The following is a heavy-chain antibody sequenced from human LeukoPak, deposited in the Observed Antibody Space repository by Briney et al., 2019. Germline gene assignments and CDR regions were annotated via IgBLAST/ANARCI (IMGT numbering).Heavy chain of an antibody. CDR3: AELSITMIGGV. V-gene: IGHV3-48*03. D-gene: IGHD3-10*02. J-gene: IGHJ6*04. CDR1: GFTFSSYE. CDR2: ISSSGSTI. Sequence: SGGSLRLPCAASGFTFSSYEMNWVRQAPGKGLEWVSYISSSGSTIYYADSVKGRFTISRDNAKNSLYLQMNSLRAEDTAVYYCAELSITMIGGVWGKGTTVTISS.